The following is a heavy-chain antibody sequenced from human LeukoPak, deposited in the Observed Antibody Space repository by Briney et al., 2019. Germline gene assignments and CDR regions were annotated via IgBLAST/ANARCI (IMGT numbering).Heavy chain of an antibody. Sequence: GGSLRLSCAASGFTFSSYSMSWVRQAPGKGLEWVSAISGSGGSTYYADSVKGRFTISRDNSKNTLYLQMNSRTAEDTAVYYCVKGPPAIVVPAAYDYWGQGTLVTVSS. CDR1: GFTFSSYS. D-gene: IGHD2-2*01. V-gene: IGHV3-23*01. CDR3: VKGPPAIVVPAAYDY. J-gene: IGHJ4*02. CDR2: ISGSGGST.